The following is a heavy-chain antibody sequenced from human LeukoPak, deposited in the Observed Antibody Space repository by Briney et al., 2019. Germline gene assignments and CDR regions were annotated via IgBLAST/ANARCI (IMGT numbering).Heavy chain of an antibody. CDR3: ARVVGCGGDCYSGISDY. V-gene: IGHV7-4-1*02. D-gene: IGHD2-21*02. Sequence: ASVKVSCKASGYTFTSYAMNWVRQVPGQGLEWMGWINTNTGNPTYAQGFTGRFVFPLDTSVSTAYLQISSLKAEDTAVYYCARVVGCGGDCYSGISDYWGQGTLVTVSS. CDR1: GYTFTSYA. J-gene: IGHJ4*02. CDR2: INTNTGNP.